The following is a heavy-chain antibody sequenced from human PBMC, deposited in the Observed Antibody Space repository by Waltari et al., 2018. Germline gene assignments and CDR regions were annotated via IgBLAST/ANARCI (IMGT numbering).Heavy chain of an antibody. D-gene: IGHD1-1*01. V-gene: IGHV4-61*01. CDR2: IYYSGST. CDR1: GGSVSSGSYY. Sequence: QVQLQESGPGLVKPSETLSLTCTVSGGSVSSGSYYWSWIRQPPGKGLEWIGYIYYSGSTNYNPSLMSRVTISVDTSKNQFSLKLSSVTAADTAVYYCARGKLVGYYYYGMDVWGQGTTVTVSS. CDR3: ARGKLVGYYYYGMDV. J-gene: IGHJ6*02.